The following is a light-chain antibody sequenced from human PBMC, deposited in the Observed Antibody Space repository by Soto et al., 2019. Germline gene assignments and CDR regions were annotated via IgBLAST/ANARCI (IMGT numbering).Light chain of an antibody. CDR2: GAS. CDR1: QSVSSSY. CDR3: QQYGSSLYT. Sequence: EFVLTQSPGTLSLSPGERATLSCRASQSVSSSYLAWYQQKPGQAPRLLIYGASSRATGIPDRFSGSGSGTDFTLTISRLEPEDFAVYYCQQYGSSLYTFGQGTKVDI. J-gene: IGKJ2*01. V-gene: IGKV3-20*01.